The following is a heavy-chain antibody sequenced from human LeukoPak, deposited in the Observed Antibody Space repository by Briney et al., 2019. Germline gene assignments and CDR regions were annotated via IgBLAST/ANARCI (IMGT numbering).Heavy chain of an antibody. V-gene: IGHV3-30*18. CDR3: AKGQDYYGSGSLVFDY. CDR2: ISYDGSNK. CDR1: GFTFSSYG. D-gene: IGHD3-10*01. Sequence: PGGSLRLSCAASGFTFSSYGMHWVRQAPGKGLEWVAVISYDGSNKYYADSVKGRFTISRDNSKNTLYLQMNSPRAEDTAVYYCAKGQDYYGSGSLVFDYWGQGTLVTVSS. J-gene: IGHJ4*02.